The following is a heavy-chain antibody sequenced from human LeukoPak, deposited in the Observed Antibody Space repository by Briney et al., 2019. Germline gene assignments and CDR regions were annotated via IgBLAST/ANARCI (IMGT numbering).Heavy chain of an antibody. J-gene: IGHJ6*02. Sequence: ASVKVSCTASGYTLTSYAMNWVRQAPGQGLEWMGWINTNTGNPTYAQGFTGRFVFSLDTSVSTAYLQISSLKAEDTAVYYCARISRQQLVYYGMDVWGQGTTVTVSS. CDR2: INTNTGNP. CDR1: GYTLTSYA. CDR3: ARISRQQLVYYGMDV. D-gene: IGHD6-13*01. V-gene: IGHV7-4-1*02.